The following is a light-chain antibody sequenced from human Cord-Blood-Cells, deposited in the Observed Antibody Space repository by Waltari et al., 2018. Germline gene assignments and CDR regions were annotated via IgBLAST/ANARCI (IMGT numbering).Light chain of an antibody. Sequence: SYVLTQSPSVSVAPGKTARITCGGNNIGSKSVHWYQQKPGQAPVLVIYYDSDRPSGIPERFSGSNSGNTATLTSSRVEAGDEADYYCQVWDSSSDHVVFGGGTKLTVL. CDR3: QVWDSSSDHVV. V-gene: IGLV3-21*04. CDR1: NIGSKS. CDR2: YDS. J-gene: IGLJ2*01.